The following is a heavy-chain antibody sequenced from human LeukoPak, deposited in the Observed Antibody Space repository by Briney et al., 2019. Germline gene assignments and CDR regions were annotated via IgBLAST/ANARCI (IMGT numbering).Heavy chain of an antibody. CDR2: TNPKSGNS. CDR1: GYTFTTYD. Sequence: ASVKVSCKASGYTFTTYDINWVRQATGQGLEWMGWTNPKSGNSGYAQKFQGRVTMTRNTSLSTAYMELSSLRSEDTAVYYCARGLVGWFGELLYNYGMDVWGQGTTVTVSS. J-gene: IGHJ6*02. V-gene: IGHV1-8*01. CDR3: ARGLVGWFGELLYNYGMDV. D-gene: IGHD3-10*01.